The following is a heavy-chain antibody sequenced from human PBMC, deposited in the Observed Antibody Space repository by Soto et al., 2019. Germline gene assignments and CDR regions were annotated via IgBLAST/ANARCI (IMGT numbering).Heavy chain of an antibody. Sequence: GASVKVSCKASGYTFSGHAIHWLRQAPGQRPEWLGWINAGNSKTYYSEKFEGRVTMTRDTPTSTVYMELNSLRSEDTAVYYCARGDFYDSRGFDYWGQGTLVTVSS. CDR2: INAGNSKT. CDR3: ARGDFYDSRGFDY. CDR1: GYTFSGHA. D-gene: IGHD3-22*01. V-gene: IGHV1-3*01. J-gene: IGHJ4*02.